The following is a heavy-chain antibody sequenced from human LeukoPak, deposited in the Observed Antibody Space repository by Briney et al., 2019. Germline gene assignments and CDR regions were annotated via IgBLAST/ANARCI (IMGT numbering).Heavy chain of an antibody. CDR3: AREALEDYFDY. Sequence: ASVKVSCKASGDTFTGYYMHWVRQAPGQGLEWMGRINPNSGGTNYAQKFQGRVTMTRDTSISTAYMELSRLRSDDTAAYYCAREALEDYFDYWGQGTLVTVSS. CDR1: GDTFTGYY. J-gene: IGHJ4*02. CDR2: INPNSGGT. V-gene: IGHV1-2*06.